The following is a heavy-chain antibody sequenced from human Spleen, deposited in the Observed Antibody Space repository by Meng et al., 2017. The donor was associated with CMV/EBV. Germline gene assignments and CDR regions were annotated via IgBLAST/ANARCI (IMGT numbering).Heavy chain of an antibody. CDR1: GFGFRDKW. J-gene: IGHJ1*01. V-gene: IGHV3-15*05. CDR3: TTDPRE. Sequence: GGSLRLSCAASGFGFRDKWMGWIRQAPGKGPEWVGRVKRNDEGGAKDYAATVKGGFTITRDDSQYILYLQMNNLRIEDTGLYYCTTDPREWGQGTVVTVSS. CDR2: VKRNDEGGAK.